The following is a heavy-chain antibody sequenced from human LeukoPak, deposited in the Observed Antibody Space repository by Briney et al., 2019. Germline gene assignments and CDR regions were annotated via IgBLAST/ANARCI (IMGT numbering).Heavy chain of an antibody. J-gene: IGHJ4*02. CDR3: AKSTWFDYFDY. D-gene: IGHD3-9*01. Sequence: PGGSLRLSCAASGFTFSTYNMNWVRQAPGKGLEWVSSITSSSSYTFYADSVKGRFTISRDNSENTLYLQMNRLRADDTAIYYCAKSTWFDYFDYWGQGTLVTVSS. CDR1: GFTFSTYN. CDR2: ITSSSSYT. V-gene: IGHV3-21*04.